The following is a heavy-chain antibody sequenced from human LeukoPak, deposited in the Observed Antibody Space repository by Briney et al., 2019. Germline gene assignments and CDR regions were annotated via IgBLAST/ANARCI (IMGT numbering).Heavy chain of an antibody. D-gene: IGHD1-7*01. V-gene: IGHV1-18*01. J-gene: IGHJ3*02. Sequence: GASVKVSCKASGYTFTSYGISWVRQAPGQGLEWMGWISAYNGNTNYAQKLQGRVTMTTDTSTSTAYMELRSLRSDDTAVYYCARVMYSGTTRGAFDIWGQGTMVTVSS. CDR2: ISAYNGNT. CDR3: ARVMYSGTTRGAFDI. CDR1: GYTFTSYG.